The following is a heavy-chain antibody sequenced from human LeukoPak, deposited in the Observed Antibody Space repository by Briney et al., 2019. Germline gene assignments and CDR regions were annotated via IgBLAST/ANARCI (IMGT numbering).Heavy chain of an antibody. CDR2: LSDAGVRI. CDR3: ANTHCDSSPIVWNF. J-gene: IGHJ4*02. D-gene: IGHD6-6*01. CDR1: GLRFRNYG. V-gene: IGHV3-23*01. Sequence: GRSLRLSCVVSGLRFRNYGMSWVRQAPGKGLEWVSGLSDAGVRIFYADSVRGRFTVSRDNSKNTLYLQMDSLRAEDTAVYYCANTHCDSSPIVWNFWGQGTLVTVSS.